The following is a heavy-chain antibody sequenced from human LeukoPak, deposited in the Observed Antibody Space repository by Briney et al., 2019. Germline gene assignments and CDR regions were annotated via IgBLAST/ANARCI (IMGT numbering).Heavy chain of an antibody. CDR2: INPNSGNT. Sequence: ASVKVSCKASGYTFTGYYMHWVRQAPGQGLEWMGWINPNSGNTGYAQKFQGRVTITRNTSISTAYMELSSLRSEDTAVYYCARGDRMRWLQLNYWGQGTLVTVSS. D-gene: IGHD5-24*01. CDR3: ARGDRMRWLQLNY. CDR1: GYTFTGYY. J-gene: IGHJ4*02. V-gene: IGHV1-8*03.